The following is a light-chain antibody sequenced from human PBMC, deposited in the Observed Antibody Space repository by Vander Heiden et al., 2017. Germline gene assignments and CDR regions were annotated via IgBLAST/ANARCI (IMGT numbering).Light chain of an antibody. V-gene: IGKV3-20*01. Sequence: NVLTQSPGTLSLSPGQRAPHSCRAWERLSRNFLAWYQQKPGQSPRLLIYGASNRAAGTPDRFSGSGSGTAFTLTISRLEPEDFAVYFCQQYDKLPLTFGGGTKVDLK. CDR2: GAS. CDR3: QQYDKLPLT. CDR1: ERLSRNF. J-gene: IGKJ4*01.